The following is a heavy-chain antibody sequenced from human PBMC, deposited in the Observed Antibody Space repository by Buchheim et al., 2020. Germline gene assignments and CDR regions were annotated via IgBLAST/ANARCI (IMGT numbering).Heavy chain of an antibody. CDR2: ISDGGGT. J-gene: IGHJ4*02. V-gene: IGHV4-59*11. D-gene: IGHD3-10*01. Sequence: QVHLQESGPGLVKPSETLSLTCTVSGGSLSTHYWTWIRQAPGKGLEWIGFISDGGGTSSNPSLKRRVSVSMDTSKNQFSLNLTSVTADDTAVYYCARRGGSGRSFDYWGQGTL. CDR3: ARRGGSGRSFDY. CDR1: GGSLSTHY.